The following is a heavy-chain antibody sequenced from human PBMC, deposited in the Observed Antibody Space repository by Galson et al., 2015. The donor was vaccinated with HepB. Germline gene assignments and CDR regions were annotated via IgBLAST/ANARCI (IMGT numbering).Heavy chain of an antibody. Sequence: SVKVSCKASGYTFTSYYMHWVRQAPGQGLEWMGIINPSGGSTSYAQKFQGRVTMTRDTSTSTVYMELSSLRSEDTAVYYCARERVPTSAARGVPAAIRVAFDIWGQGTMVTVSS. CDR3: ARERVPTSAARGVPAAIRVAFDI. CDR2: INPSGGST. J-gene: IGHJ3*02. V-gene: IGHV1-46*01. D-gene: IGHD2-2*01. CDR1: GYTFTSYY.